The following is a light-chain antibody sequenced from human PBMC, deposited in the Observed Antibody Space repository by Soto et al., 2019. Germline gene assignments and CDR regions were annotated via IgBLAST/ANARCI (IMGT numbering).Light chain of an antibody. J-gene: IGLJ1*01. Sequence: QSVLTQPASVSGSPGQSITISCTGTSSDLAIYNYVSWYQQQPGKAPKLMIYEVSNRPSGISDRFSASKSGNTASLTISGLQAEDEADYYCSSYTNSNTRVFGTGTKLTVL. V-gene: IGLV2-14*01. CDR3: SSYTNSNTRV. CDR2: EVS. CDR1: SSDLAIYNY.